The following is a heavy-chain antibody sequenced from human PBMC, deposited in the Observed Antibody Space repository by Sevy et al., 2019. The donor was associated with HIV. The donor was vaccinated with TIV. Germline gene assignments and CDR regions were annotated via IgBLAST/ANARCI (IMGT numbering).Heavy chain of an antibody. CDR2: ISYDGSNK. V-gene: IGHV3-30-3*01. CDR3: ARGWDDFWSPLDY. Sequence: GESLKISCAASGFTFSSYAMHWVRQTPGKGLEWVAVISYDGSNKYYADSVKGRFTISRDNSKNTLYLQMNSLRAEDTAVYYCARGWDDFWSPLDYWGQGTLVTVSS. D-gene: IGHD3-3*01. J-gene: IGHJ4*02. CDR1: GFTFSSYA.